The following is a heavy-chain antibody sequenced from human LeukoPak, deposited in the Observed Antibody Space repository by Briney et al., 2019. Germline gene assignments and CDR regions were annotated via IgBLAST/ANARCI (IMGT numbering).Heavy chain of an antibody. V-gene: IGHV1-69*01. J-gene: IGHJ4*02. CDR2: IIPIFGTA. CDR1: GGTVSSYA. D-gene: IGHD3-3*01. CDR3: ARASLFGVVIDIDFDY. Sequence: SVKVSCKASGGTVSSYAISWVRQAPGHGLEWMGGIIPIFGTANYAQKFQGRVTITADESTSTAYMELSSLRSEDTAVYYCARASLFGVVIDIDFDYWGQGTLVTVSS.